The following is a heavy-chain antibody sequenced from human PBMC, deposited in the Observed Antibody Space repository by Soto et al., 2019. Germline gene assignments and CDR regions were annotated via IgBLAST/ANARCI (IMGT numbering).Heavy chain of an antibody. J-gene: IGHJ4*02. Sequence: SETLSLTCTVAGGSISSYYWTWIRQPPGRGLEWSGYIYYSGSTNYNPSLKSRVTISVDTSKNQFSLKLSSVTAADTAVYYCARWTGGTCSSTSCYHFDYWGQGTLVTVS. D-gene: IGHD2-2*01. CDR3: ARWTGGTCSSTSCYHFDY. CDR2: IYYSGST. CDR1: GGSISSYY. V-gene: IGHV4-59*01.